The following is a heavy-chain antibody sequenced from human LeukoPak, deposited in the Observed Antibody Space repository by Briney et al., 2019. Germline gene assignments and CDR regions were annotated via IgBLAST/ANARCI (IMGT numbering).Heavy chain of an antibody. CDR1: GFTFSSYS. J-gene: IGHJ4*02. CDR3: AKKPEYDSSGYYPFDH. Sequence: GGSLRLSCAASGFTFSSYSMNWVRQAPGKGLEWVSAISGSGGSTYYADSVKGRFTISRDNFKNTVYLQMNSLRAEDTAVYYCAKKPEYDSSGYYPFDHWGQGTLVTVSS. V-gene: IGHV3-23*01. CDR2: ISGSGGST. D-gene: IGHD3-22*01.